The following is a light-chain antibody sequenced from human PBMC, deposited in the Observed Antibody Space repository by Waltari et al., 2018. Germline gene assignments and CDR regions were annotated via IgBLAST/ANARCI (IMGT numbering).Light chain of an antibody. CDR2: GAS. V-gene: IGKV3-15*01. CDR1: QSVSSN. J-gene: IGKJ1*01. CDR3: LQYNDWPPWT. Sequence: EIVMTQSPATLSVSPGERATPPCRASQSVSSNLAWYQQKPGQAPKLLIFGASTRATDIPARFSGSGSGTEFTLTISSLQSEDFAVYYCLQYNDWPPWTFGQGTKVEIK.